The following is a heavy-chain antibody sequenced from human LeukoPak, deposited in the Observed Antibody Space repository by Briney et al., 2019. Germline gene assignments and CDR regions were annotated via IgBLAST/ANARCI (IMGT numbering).Heavy chain of an antibody. Sequence: GGSLRLSCAASGFTFDDYGMSWVRQVPGKGLEWVSGINLNGGSTGYADSVKGRFTISRDNAKNSLYLQMNSLRAEDTALYHCARADFGPTIFRVGGGYYYYYMDVWGKGTPVTVSS. D-gene: IGHD3-3*01. CDR2: INLNGGST. CDR3: ARADFGPTIFRVGGGYYYYYMDV. J-gene: IGHJ6*03. V-gene: IGHV3-20*01. CDR1: GFTFDDYG.